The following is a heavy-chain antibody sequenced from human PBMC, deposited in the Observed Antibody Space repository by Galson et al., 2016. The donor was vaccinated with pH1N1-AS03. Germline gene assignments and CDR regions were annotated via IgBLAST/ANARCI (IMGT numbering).Heavy chain of an antibody. CDR3: TRSRYYNTNLYYFDY. CDR1: GFSLATSGVG. CDR2: IYWDDDK. Sequence: LTCAFSGFSLATSGVGVGWIRPPPGQALEWLALIYWDDDKLYNPSLKSRLTVTKDTSKNLVVLTLTDMDPVDTATYLCTRSRYYNTNLYYFDYWSQGTLVTVSS. D-gene: IGHD2/OR15-2a*01. V-gene: IGHV2-5*02. J-gene: IGHJ4*02.